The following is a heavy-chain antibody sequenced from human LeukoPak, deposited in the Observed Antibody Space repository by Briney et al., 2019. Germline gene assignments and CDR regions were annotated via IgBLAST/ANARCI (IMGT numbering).Heavy chain of an antibody. D-gene: IGHD5-18*01. J-gene: IGHJ4*02. Sequence: ASGTVSCKVSGYTLTELSMQWVRQAPGKGREWMVGFDPEDGDTIYAQKFQGRVTMTGDTSTDTAYMELSSLRSEDTAVYYCATAGYSYGDFDYWGQGTLVTVSS. V-gene: IGHV1-24*01. CDR3: ATAGYSYGDFDY. CDR1: GYTLTELS. CDR2: FDPEDGDT.